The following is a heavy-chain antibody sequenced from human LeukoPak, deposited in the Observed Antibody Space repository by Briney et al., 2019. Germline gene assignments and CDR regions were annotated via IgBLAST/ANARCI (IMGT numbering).Heavy chain of an antibody. CDR2: INPSGGST. V-gene: IGHV1-46*01. CDR1: GYTFTSYY. Sequence: ASVKVSCKASGYTFTSYYMHWVRQAPGQGLEWMGIINPSGGSTSYTQKFQGRVTMTEDTSTDTAYMELSSLRSEDTAVYYCATEDSSGSMYYFDYWGQGTLVTVSS. J-gene: IGHJ4*02. CDR3: ATEDSSGSMYYFDY. D-gene: IGHD6-19*01.